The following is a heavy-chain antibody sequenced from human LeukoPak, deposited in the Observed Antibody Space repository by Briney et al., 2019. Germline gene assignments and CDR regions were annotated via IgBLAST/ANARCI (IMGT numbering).Heavy chain of an antibody. Sequence: GGSLRPSCAASGFTVSSNYMSWVRQAPGKGLEWVSVIYSGGSTYYADSVKGRFTISRDNSKNTLYLQMNSLRAEDTAVYYCARVDTTGWFDPWGQGTLVTVSS. D-gene: IGHD4-17*01. CDR3: ARVDTTGWFDP. CDR2: IYSGGST. V-gene: IGHV3-53*01. J-gene: IGHJ5*02. CDR1: GFTVSSNY.